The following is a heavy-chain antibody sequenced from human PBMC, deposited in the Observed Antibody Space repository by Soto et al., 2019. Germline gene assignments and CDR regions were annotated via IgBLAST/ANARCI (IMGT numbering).Heavy chain of an antibody. D-gene: IGHD3-16*01. CDR3: ARDYDYALDY. V-gene: IGHV5-51*01. J-gene: IGHJ4*02. CDR2: IYPGDSET. CDR1: GYSFSSYW. Sequence: GESLKISCKGSGYSFSSYWIGWVSQMPGKGLEWMGFIYPGDSETRYSPSFQGQVTISVDKSISTAYLQWSSLKASDTAIYYCARDYDYALDYWGQGTLVTVSS.